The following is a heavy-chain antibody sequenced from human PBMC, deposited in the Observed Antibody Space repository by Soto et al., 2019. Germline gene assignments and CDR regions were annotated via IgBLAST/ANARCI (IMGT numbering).Heavy chain of an antibody. CDR3: AKSRNPKWLRLAPFDY. V-gene: IGHV3-30*18. CDR2: ISYDGSNK. Sequence: GGSLRLSCAASGFTFSSYGMHWVRQAPGKGLEWVAVISYDGSNKYYADSVKGRFTISRDNSKNTLYLQMNSLRAEDTAVYYCAKSRNPKWLRLAPFDYWGQGTLVTVSS. CDR1: GFTFSSYG. D-gene: IGHD5-12*01. J-gene: IGHJ4*02.